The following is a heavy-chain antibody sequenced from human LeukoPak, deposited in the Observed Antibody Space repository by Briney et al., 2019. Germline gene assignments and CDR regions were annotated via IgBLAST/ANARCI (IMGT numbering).Heavy chain of an antibody. V-gene: IGHV3-23*01. Sequence: GGSLRLSCAASAFTFSSYAMSWVCQAPGKGLEWVSGISGSGGSTYYADFVKGRFTISRDNSKNTLYLQMNSLRAEDTAVYYCAKDLRGSYCTSYFDYWGQGTLVTVSS. CDR1: AFTFSSYA. CDR3: AKDLRGSYCTSYFDY. D-gene: IGHD1-26*01. CDR2: ISGSGGST. J-gene: IGHJ4*02.